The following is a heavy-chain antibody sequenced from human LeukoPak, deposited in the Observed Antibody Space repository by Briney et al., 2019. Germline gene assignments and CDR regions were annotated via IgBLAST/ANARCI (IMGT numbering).Heavy chain of an antibody. CDR2: ISYDGSNK. Sequence: PGRSLRLSCAASGFTFSSYAMHWVRQAPGKGLEWVAVISYDGSNKYYADSVKGRFTISRDNSKNTLYLQMNSLRAEDTAVYYCARDWVATVTTGYFQHWGQGTLVTVSS. V-gene: IGHV3-30-3*01. CDR3: ARDWVATVTTGYFQH. CDR1: GFTFSSYA. J-gene: IGHJ1*01. D-gene: IGHD4-17*01.